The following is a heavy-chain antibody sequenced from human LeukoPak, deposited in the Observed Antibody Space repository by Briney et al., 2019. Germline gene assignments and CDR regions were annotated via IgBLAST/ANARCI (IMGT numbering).Heavy chain of an antibody. CDR2: IRSKAYGGTT. CDR1: GVTFGDYA. J-gene: IGHJ5*02. V-gene: IGHV3-49*03. CDR3: TRAYTQLGFDP. D-gene: IGHD2-2*01. Sequence: PGRSLRLSCTASGVTFGDYAMSWFRQAPGKGLEWVGFIRSKAYGGTTEYAASVKGRFTISRDDSKSIAYLQMNSLKTEDTAVYYCTRAYTQLGFDPWGQGTLVTVSS.